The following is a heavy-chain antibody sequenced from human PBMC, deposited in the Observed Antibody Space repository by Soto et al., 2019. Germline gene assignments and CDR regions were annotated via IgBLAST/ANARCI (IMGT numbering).Heavy chain of an antibody. V-gene: IGHV3-74*01. CDR2: INSDGSTT. D-gene: IGHD1-26*01. CDR1: GFTFSTYW. J-gene: IGHJ4*02. Sequence: EVQLVECGGGLVQPGGSLRLSCAASGFTFSTYWMHWVRQAPGKGLVWVSRINSDGSTTTYADSVKGRFTISRDNAKNTLYLQMNSLRAEDTAVYCCATVATGSYSWRDYWGQGTLVTVSS. CDR3: ATVATGSYSWRDY.